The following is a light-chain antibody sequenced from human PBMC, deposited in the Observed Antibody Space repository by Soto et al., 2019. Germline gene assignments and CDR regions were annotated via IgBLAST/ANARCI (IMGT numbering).Light chain of an antibody. J-gene: IGKJ2*01. CDR3: MQGTHWPYP. Sequence: DVVMTQSPLSLPVTLGQPASISCRASRSLIYTDGNTYLNWFHQRPGQSPRRLFAKVSNRDSGVPDRFSGSGSGTDFTLKISRVEAEDVGLYYCMQGTHWPYPFGQGTKLEIK. V-gene: IGKV2-30*01. CDR2: KVS. CDR1: RSLIYTDGNTY.